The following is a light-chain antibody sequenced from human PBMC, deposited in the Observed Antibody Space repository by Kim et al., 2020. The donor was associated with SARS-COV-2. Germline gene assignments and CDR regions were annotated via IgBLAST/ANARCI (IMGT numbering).Light chain of an antibody. CDR2: KAS. V-gene: IGKV1-5*03. CDR1: QSVDNL. J-gene: IGKJ4*01. Sequence: GDRVTITCRASQSVDNLWAWYQQKPGKAPNLLIRKASTLESGVPSRFSGSASGTESTLTISSLQPDDFATYYCQRYNDYPLTFGGGTKVDIK. CDR3: QRYNDYPLT.